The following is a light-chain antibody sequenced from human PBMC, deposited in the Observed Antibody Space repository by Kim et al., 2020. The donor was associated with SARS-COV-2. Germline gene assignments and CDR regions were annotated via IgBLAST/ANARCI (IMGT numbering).Light chain of an antibody. CDR1: HSVGSS. J-gene: IGKJ4*01. Sequence: QGEGANPSCRASHSVGSSLAWYQQTPGQAPRILIYDAASRATGIPDRFSGSGSGTDFTLTIGSLEPRDFAVYYCQQRGNWPPALTFGGGTKVDIK. V-gene: IGKV3-11*01. CDR2: DAA. CDR3: QQRGNWPPALT.